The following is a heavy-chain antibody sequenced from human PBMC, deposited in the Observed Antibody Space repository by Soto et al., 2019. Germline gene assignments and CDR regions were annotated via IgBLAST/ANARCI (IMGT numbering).Heavy chain of an antibody. CDR3: LRDKTVAAAGFEDWFDP. V-gene: IGHV3-30-3*01. D-gene: IGHD6-13*01. Sequence: QPGGSLRLSCVASGFTFSSYAMHWLRQAPGKGLEWVAAISYHGSNKYYADSVRGRFTVSRDNSKDTVYLQMNNLRSEDTALYYCLRDKTVAAAGFEDWFDPWGQGT. CDR2: ISYHGSNK. J-gene: IGHJ5*02. CDR1: GFTFSSYA.